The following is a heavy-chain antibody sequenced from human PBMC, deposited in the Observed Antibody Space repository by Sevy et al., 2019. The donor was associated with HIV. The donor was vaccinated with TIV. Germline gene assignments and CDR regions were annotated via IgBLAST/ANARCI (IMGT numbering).Heavy chain of an antibody. D-gene: IGHD5-18*01. Sequence: GSLSLTCTVSGASISSYYWSWIRRPPGRGLEWIGYIYYSGSTNYNPSLKSRVTISVDTSKNQFSLKLSSVTAADTAVYYCARGQYSYGYWREFDYWGQGTLVTVSS. CDR3: ARGQYSYGYWREFDY. J-gene: IGHJ4*02. V-gene: IGHV4-59*01. CDR2: IYYSGST. CDR1: GASISSYY.